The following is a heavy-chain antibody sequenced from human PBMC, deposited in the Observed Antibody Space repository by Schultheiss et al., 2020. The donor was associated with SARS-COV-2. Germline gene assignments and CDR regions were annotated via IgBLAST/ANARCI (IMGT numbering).Heavy chain of an antibody. V-gene: IGHV3-23*01. J-gene: IGHJ3*02. CDR1: GFTFSSYW. Sequence: GGSLRLSCAASGFTFSSYWMHWVRQAPGKGLVWVSAISGSGGSTYYADSVKGRFTISRDNSKNTLYLQMNSLRAEDTAVYYCAKEGDSSGYHAAFDIWGQGTMVTVSS. CDR2: ISGSGGST. D-gene: IGHD3-22*01. CDR3: AKEGDSSGYHAAFDI.